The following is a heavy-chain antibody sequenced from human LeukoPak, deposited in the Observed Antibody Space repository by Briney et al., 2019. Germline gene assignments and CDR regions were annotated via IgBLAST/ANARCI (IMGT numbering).Heavy chain of an antibody. V-gene: IGHV3-7*01. CDR1: GFTFSDYW. D-gene: IGHD4-23*01. J-gene: IGHJ4*02. CDR2: IRQDDSEK. Sequence: GGSLRLSCSASGFTFSDYWMMWVRQAPGKGLEWVGNIRQDDSEKNYVDSVKGRFTISRDNAKSSLCLQMNSLRAEDTAIYYCATDRKVGTWDPRFNYWGQGTLVTVSS. CDR3: ATDRKVGTWDPRFNY.